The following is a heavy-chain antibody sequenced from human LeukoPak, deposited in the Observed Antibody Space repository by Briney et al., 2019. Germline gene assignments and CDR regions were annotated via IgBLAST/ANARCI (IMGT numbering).Heavy chain of an antibody. V-gene: IGHV3-43*01. CDR2: ITWDSVNT. CDR1: GFTFNDYT. J-gene: IGHJ2*01. Sequence: PGGSQRLSCAASGFTFNDYTMHWVRQAPGKGLEWVSLITWDSVNTYYRDSVKGRFTISRDNSKKSLYLQMNSLTTEDTALYYCAKDGYGGRTPWYFDLWGRGTLVTVSS. CDR3: AKDGYGGRTPWYFDL. D-gene: IGHD4-23*01.